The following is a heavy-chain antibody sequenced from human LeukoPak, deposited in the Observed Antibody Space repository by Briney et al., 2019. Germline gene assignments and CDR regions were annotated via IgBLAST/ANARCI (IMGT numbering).Heavy chain of an antibody. J-gene: IGHJ4*02. Sequence: SGGSLRLSCVTSGFTFTSYALYWVRQAPGRGLEYVSAISSNAASTYYAESVKGRFTISRDTSMSTLYLQMGSLRPEDTAVYHCARRERNAFDYWGEGTMVTVS. V-gene: IGHV3-64*02. CDR3: ARRERNAFDY. CDR2: ISSNAAST. D-gene: IGHD2-8*01. CDR1: GFTFTSYA.